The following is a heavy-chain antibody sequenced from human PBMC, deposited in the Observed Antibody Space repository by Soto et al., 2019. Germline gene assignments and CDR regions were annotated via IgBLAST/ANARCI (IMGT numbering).Heavy chain of an antibody. D-gene: IGHD2-8*01. J-gene: IGHJ6*02. CDR3: AKNGQPPYYYYGMDV. V-gene: IGHV1-18*01. CDR2: ISGYNGDT. CDR1: GYTFTRYG. Sequence: SVKVSCKASGYTFTRYGISWVRQAPGQGLEWMGWISGYNGDTKYAQKFQGRVTMTVDTSTTTAYMELRSLTSDDRAVYYCAKNGQPPYYYYGMDVWGQGTTVTVSS.